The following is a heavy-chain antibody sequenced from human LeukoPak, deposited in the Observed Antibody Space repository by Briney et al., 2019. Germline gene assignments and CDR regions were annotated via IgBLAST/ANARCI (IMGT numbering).Heavy chain of an antibody. V-gene: IGHV5-51*01. D-gene: IGHD3-22*01. Sequence: LGESLKISCKGSGYSFTSYWIGWVRQMPGKGLEWMGIIYPGDSDTRYSPSFQGQVTISADKSISTAYLQWSSLKASDTAMYYCARVRPSDSSGNYLDAFDIWGQGTMVTVSS. CDR2: IYPGDSDT. CDR1: GYSFTSYW. J-gene: IGHJ3*02. CDR3: ARVRPSDSSGNYLDAFDI.